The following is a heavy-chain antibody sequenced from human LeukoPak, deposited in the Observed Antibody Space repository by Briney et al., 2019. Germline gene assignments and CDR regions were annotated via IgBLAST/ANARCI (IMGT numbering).Heavy chain of an antibody. CDR3: ARRTVFPGGVIVIPFDY. Sequence: SETLSLTCTVSGGSISSGGYYWSWIRQHPGKGLEWIGYIYYSGSTYYNPSLKSRVTISVDTSKNQFSLKLSSVTAAGTAVYYCARRTVFPGGVIVIPFDYWGQGTLVTVSS. D-gene: IGHD3-16*02. CDR2: IYYSGST. V-gene: IGHV4-31*03. CDR1: GGSISSGGYY. J-gene: IGHJ4*02.